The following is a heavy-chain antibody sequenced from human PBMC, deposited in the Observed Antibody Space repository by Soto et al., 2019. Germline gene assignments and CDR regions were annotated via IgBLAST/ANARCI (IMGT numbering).Heavy chain of an antibody. V-gene: IGHV4-30-2*01. CDR2: IYHSGST. Sequence: QLQRQESGSGLVKPSQTLSLTCAVSGGSISSGGYSWSWIRQPPGKGLEWIGYIYHSGSTYYNPSLKSRVTISVDRSKNQFSLKLSSVTAADTAVYYCARENNVLPGGYFDYWGQGTLVTVSS. D-gene: IGHD3-10*01. J-gene: IGHJ4*02. CDR3: ARENNVLPGGYFDY. CDR1: GGSISSGGYS.